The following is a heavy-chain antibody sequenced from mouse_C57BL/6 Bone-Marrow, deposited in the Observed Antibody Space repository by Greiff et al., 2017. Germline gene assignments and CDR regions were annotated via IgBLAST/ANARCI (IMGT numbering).Heavy chain of an antibody. D-gene: IGHD3-3*01. J-gene: IGHJ2*01. CDR2: IDPDSGGT. V-gene: IGHV1-72*01. CDR3: AREGAGNNRFDY. CDR1: GYTFTSYW. Sequence: QVHVKQPGAELVKPGASVTLSCKASGYTFTSYWMHWVKQRPVRGLEWIGTIDPDSGGTTYNEKFKGKATLTVDKPSSTAYMELRSLPSEASAVLYGAREGAGNNRFDYGGQGTTLTVSS.